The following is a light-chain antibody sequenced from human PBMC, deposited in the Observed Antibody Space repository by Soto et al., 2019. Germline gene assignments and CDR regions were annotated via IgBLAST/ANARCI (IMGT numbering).Light chain of an antibody. CDR3: QQFNSYPIT. Sequence: AIPLTQSPSSLSASVGDRVTITCRASQGISSALAWCQQKPGKPPKLLLYDASSLESGVPSMFSGSGSGTDFTLTISSLQPEDYATYYCQQFNSYPITFGQGTRLEIK. CDR1: QGISSA. J-gene: IGKJ5*01. CDR2: DAS. V-gene: IGKV1-13*02.